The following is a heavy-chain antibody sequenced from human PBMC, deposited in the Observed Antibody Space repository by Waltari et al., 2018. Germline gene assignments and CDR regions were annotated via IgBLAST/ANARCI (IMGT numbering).Heavy chain of an antibody. D-gene: IGHD6-19*01. V-gene: IGHV6-1*01. J-gene: IGHJ4*02. CDR1: GDSVSSNSVT. CDR2: TFYRSKWSN. CDR3: ARAMTVAGRSGLFDF. Sequence: QVHLQQSGPGLVKPSQTLSLTCPISGDSVSSNSVTWNWIRQSPSRGLAWLGRTFYRSKWSNDYAVSVKSRITISPDTSKNQFSLQLDSVTPDDTAVYYCARAMTVAGRSGLFDFWGQGTLVTVSS.